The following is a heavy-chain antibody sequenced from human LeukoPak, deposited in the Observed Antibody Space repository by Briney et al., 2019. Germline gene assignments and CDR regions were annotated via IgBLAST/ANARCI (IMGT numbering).Heavy chain of an antibody. V-gene: IGHV4-4*07. J-gene: IGHJ5*02. CDR1: GGSISGNYY. CDR2: TSPSGST. CDR3: ARGRRFLEWLLSRRWFDP. D-gene: IGHD3-3*01. Sequence: TTSETLSLTCTVSGGSISGNYYWSWIRQPAGKGLEWIGRTSPSGSTKYNPSLKSRVTISVDTSKNQFSLKLSSVTAADTAVYYCARGRRFLEWLLSRRWFDPWGQGTLVTVSS.